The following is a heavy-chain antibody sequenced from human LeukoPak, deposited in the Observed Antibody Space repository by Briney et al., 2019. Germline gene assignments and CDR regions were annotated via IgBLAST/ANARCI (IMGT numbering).Heavy chain of an antibody. V-gene: IGHV4-61*02. CDR1: GGSISSGSYY. CDR2: IYTSGST. Sequence: SETLSLTCTVSGGSISSGSYYWNWIRQPAGKGLEWIGRIYTSGSTNYNPSLESRVTISVDTSKDHFSLKLSSVTAADTAVYYCARASPPYDFPGYWGQGTLVTVSS. D-gene: IGHD3-3*01. CDR3: ARASPPYDFPGY. J-gene: IGHJ4*02.